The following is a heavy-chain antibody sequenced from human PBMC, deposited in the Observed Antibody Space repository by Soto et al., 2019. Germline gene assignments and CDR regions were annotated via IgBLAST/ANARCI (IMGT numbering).Heavy chain of an antibody. D-gene: IGHD5-12*01. CDR1: GGSISSGGYY. V-gene: IGHV4-31*03. CDR2: IYYSGST. CDR3: ARIRVEWLPIDY. J-gene: IGHJ4*02. Sequence: QVQLQESGPGLVKPSQTLSLTCTVSGGSISSGGYYWSWIRQHPGKGLEWIGYIYYSGSTYYNPSLTSRVTISVDTSKNQFSLKLSSVTAADTAVYYCARIRVEWLPIDYWGQGTLVTVSS.